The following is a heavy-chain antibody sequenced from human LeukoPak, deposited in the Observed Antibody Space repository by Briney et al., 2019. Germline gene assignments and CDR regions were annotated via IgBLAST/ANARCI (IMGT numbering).Heavy chain of an antibody. D-gene: IGHD2-21*01. Sequence: ASVKVSCKASGYTFSIYNIHWVRQAPGQSLEWMGWIAPGNGNTKYSQKFQGRVTLTRDTSASTAYMELSSLTSEDTAVFYCARGAVIAHFDYWGQGTLVTVSS. CDR2: IAPGNGNT. J-gene: IGHJ4*02. CDR3: ARGAVIAHFDY. CDR1: GYTFSIYN. V-gene: IGHV1-3*01.